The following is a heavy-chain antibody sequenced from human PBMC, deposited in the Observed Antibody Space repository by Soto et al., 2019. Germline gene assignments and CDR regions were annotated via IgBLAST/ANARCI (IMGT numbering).Heavy chain of an antibody. CDR2: ISSSSDYI. CDR3: ARARVYATGPLDF. CDR1: GFTFTSYT. J-gene: IGHJ4*02. D-gene: IGHD6-13*01. V-gene: IGHV3-21*06. Sequence: GGSLRLSCAASGFTFTSYTTNWVRQAPGKGLEWVSSISSSSDYIYYADSMKGRVTISRDNAKNSLFLDMNSLTGEDTAVYYCARARVYATGPLDFWGQGTLVTVPS.